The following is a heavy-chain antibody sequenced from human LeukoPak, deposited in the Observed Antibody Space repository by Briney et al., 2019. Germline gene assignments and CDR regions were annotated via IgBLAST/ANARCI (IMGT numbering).Heavy chain of an antibody. V-gene: IGHV3-30*18. CDR3: AKDRRDMVRGALDY. J-gene: IGHJ4*02. Sequence: PGGSLRLSCAASGFTFRSYGMHWVRQAPGKGLDWVAVISYDGSRTYYADSVKGRFTISRDNAKNSLYLQMNSLRAEDTALYYCAKDRRDMVRGALDYWGQGTLVTVSS. D-gene: IGHD3-10*01. CDR2: ISYDGSRT. CDR1: GFTFRSYG.